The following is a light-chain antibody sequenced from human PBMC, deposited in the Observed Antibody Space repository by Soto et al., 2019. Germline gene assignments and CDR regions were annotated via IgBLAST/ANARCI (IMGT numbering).Light chain of an antibody. CDR2: DAS. V-gene: IGKV1-5*01. CDR3: QQSNSYPT. CDR1: QSISSW. Sequence: DIQMTQSPSTLSGSVGDRVTITCRASQSISSWLAWYQQKPGKAPKLLIYDASSLESGVPSRFSGSGSGTEFTLTISSLQPDDFATYYCQQSNSYPTFGGGTKVDIK. J-gene: IGKJ4*01.